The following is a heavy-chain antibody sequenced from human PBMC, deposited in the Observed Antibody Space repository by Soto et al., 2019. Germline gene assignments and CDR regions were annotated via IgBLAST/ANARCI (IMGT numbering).Heavy chain of an antibody. CDR1: GLIFSNYR. V-gene: IGHV3-74*03. Sequence: LRLSCAASGLIFSNYRMHWVRQAPGKGLVWVSCISTDGSITKYADSVKGRFTVSRDNAKNTLYLQMNSLRAEDTAVYYCARDTDGLHYWGQGTMVTVSS. CDR3: ARDTDGLHY. CDR2: ISTDGSIT. J-gene: IGHJ4*02.